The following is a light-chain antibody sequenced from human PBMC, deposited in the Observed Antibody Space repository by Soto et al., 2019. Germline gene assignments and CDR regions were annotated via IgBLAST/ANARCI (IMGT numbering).Light chain of an antibody. CDR2: WAS. Sequence: DIVMTPSPDSLAVSLGERATINCKSSQSVLYSSDTKNYLAWYQQKPGQPPKLLIYWASTRESGVPDRFSGSGSGTDFTLTISSLQAEDVAVYYCQQYYITPLTFGGGTKVEIK. CDR1: QSVLYSSDTKNY. J-gene: IGKJ4*01. V-gene: IGKV4-1*01. CDR3: QQYYITPLT.